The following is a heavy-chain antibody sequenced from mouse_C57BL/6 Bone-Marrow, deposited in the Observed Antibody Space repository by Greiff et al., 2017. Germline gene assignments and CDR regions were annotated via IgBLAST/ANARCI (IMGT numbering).Heavy chain of an antibody. D-gene: IGHD1-1*01. J-gene: IGHJ1*03. CDR1: GFSLTSYA. CDR3: ARRNYGSSLGYWYFDV. V-gene: IGHV2-9-1*01. CDR2: IWTGGGT. Sequence: VMLVESGPGLVAPSQSLSITCTVSGFSLTSYAISWVRQPPGKGLEWLGVIWTGGGTNYNSALKSRLSISKDNSKSQVFLKMNSLQTDDTARYYCARRNYGSSLGYWYFDVWGTGTTVTVSS.